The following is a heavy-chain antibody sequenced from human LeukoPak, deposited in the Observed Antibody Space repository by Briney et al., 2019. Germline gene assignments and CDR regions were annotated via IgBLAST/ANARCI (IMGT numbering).Heavy chain of an antibody. Sequence: GGSLRLSCAASGFPFSRYTMNWVRQAPGKGLEWVSSISSSSGYIYYADSVKGRFTISRDNAKNTLYLQMTSLRAEDTAIYYCVRDGDVYNFDHWGQGTLVTVSS. D-gene: IGHD5-24*01. V-gene: IGHV3-21*06. CDR2: ISSSSGYI. CDR3: VRDGDVYNFDH. J-gene: IGHJ4*02. CDR1: GFPFSRYT.